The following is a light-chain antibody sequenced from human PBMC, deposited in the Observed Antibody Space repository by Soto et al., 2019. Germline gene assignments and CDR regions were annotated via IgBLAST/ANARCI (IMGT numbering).Light chain of an antibody. J-gene: IGKJ1*01. Sequence: DIQMTQSPSALSASVGYRFTITCRASQSISSWLAWYQRKPGKAPKLLIYDASSLESGVPSRFSGSGSGTEFTLTISSLQPDDFATYYCQQYNSYSPTFGQGTTGDIK. V-gene: IGKV1-5*01. CDR2: DAS. CDR3: QQYNSYSPT. CDR1: QSISSW.